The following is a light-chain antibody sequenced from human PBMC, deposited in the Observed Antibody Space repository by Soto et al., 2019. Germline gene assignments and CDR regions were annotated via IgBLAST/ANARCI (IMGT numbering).Light chain of an antibody. CDR3: QQRSNWPIT. V-gene: IGKV3-11*01. CDR1: QSVSSY. CDR2: DAS. Sequence: EIVLTQSPATLSLSPGERATLSCRASQSVSSYLAWYQQKPGQAPRLLIYDASNRATGIPARFSGSGSGTDFTLTISSLEPEDFAVYYRQQRSNWPITFGQGTRLKIK. J-gene: IGKJ5*01.